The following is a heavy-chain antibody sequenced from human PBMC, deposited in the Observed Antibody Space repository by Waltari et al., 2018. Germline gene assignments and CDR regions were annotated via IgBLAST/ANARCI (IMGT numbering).Heavy chain of an antibody. V-gene: IGHV3-15*02. Sequence: EVQLVESGGALVKPGGSLSLSCAASGFTFTKAWMTWVRQPPGTGLEWVGRIQSNRDGGTVDYGAPVKGRFTISRDDSKNALYLEMNGLKSEDTGLYYCTTDGVHCGSYSCYWGQGTLVTVSS. CDR1: GFTFTKAW. D-gene: IGHD1-26*01. J-gene: IGHJ4*02. CDR3: TTDGVHCGSYSCY. CDR2: IQSNRDGGTV.